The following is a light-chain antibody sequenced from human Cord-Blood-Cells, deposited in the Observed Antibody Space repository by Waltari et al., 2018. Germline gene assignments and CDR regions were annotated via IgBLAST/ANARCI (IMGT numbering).Light chain of an antibody. J-gene: IGLJ2*01. CDR2: GKN. Sequence: SSELTQDPAVSVALGQTVRITCQGDSLRSYYASWYQQKPGQAPVLVIYGKNNRPSGIPDRVSGSSSGKTASVTIAGAQAEDEADYYCNSRDSSGNHVVFGGGTKLTVL. CDR1: SLRSYY. CDR3: NSRDSSGNHVV. V-gene: IGLV3-19*01.